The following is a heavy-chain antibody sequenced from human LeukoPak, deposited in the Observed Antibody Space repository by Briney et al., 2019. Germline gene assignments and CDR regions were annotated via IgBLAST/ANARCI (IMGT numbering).Heavy chain of an antibody. CDR2: IYYSGNT. J-gene: IGHJ4*02. Sequence: SETLCLTCIVSGDAISNSNLYWGWIRPPPGKGLEWSGSIYYSGNTYYNASLKSRVSISVDTSKTQFSLRLTSATAADTAVYYCARQTGSGLFILPGGQGKLVTVSS. CDR1: GDAISNSNLY. V-gene: IGHV4-39*01. D-gene: IGHD3-10*01. CDR3: ARQTGSGLFILP.